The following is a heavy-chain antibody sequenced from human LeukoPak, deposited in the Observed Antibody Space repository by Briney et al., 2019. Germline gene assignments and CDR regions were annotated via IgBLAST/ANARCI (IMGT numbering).Heavy chain of an antibody. CDR3: ARVPSYYDSSGYYIY. CDR2: ISSSSSYI. V-gene: IGHV3-21*01. Sequence: GGSLRLSCAASGFTFSSYSMNWVRQAPGKGLEWVSSISSSSSYIYYADSVKGRFTISRDNAKSSLYLQMNSLRAEDTAVYYCARVPSYYDSSGYYIYWGQGTLVTVSS. D-gene: IGHD3-22*01. J-gene: IGHJ4*02. CDR1: GFTFSSYS.